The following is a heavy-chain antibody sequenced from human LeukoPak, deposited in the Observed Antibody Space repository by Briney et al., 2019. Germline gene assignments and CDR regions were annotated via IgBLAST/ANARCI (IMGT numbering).Heavy chain of an antibody. D-gene: IGHD2-21*01. CDR2: ISSKSTST. CDR3: ARETILDI. J-gene: IGHJ3*02. CDR1: GFTFSDYY. Sequence: PGGSLRLSCAASGFTFSDYYMSWIRQAPGKGLEWVSSISSKSTSTSYADSVKGRLTISRDNAKNSPYLQMNSLRAEDTAVYYCARETILDIWGQGTMVTVSS. V-gene: IGHV3-11*06.